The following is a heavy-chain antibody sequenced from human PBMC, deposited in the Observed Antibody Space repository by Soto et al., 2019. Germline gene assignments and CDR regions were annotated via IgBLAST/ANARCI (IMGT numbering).Heavy chain of an antibody. J-gene: IGHJ6*02. CDR1: GGSISSYY. D-gene: IGHD6-13*01. CDR2: IYYSGST. CDR3: AGGYSSSWYSYYYCVMDV. Sequence: SETLSLTCTVSGGSISSYYWSWIRQPPGKGLEWIGYIYYSGSTNYNPSLKSRVTISVDTSKNQFSLKLSSVTAADTAVYYCAGGYSSSWYSYYYCVMDVWGQGTTVTVSS. V-gene: IGHV4-59*01.